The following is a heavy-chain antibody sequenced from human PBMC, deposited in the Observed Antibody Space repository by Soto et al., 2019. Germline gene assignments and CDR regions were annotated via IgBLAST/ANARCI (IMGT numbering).Heavy chain of an antibody. J-gene: IGHJ5*02. CDR1: GGSISPYY. V-gene: IGHV4-59*08. Sequence: QVQLQESGPGLVKPSETLSLTCTVSGGSISPYYWAWIRQSPGKGLEWIGYIYYSGTPSYNPSLKSRVTLSLETSKSQFSLRLSSVTASDTAVYCCARLGEYYQSLDPWGQGTLVTVSS. D-gene: IGHD2-2*01. CDR3: ARLGEYYQSLDP. CDR2: IYYSGTP.